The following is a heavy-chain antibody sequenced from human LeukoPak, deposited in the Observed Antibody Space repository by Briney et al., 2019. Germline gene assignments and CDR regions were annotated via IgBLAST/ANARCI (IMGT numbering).Heavy chain of an antibody. CDR1: GYSVSSSSAA. CDR3: VRDKGGFDP. V-gene: IGHV6-1*01. Sequence: SQTLSLTCTISGYSVSSSSAAWIWIRQSPSRGLEWLGNTYYRYKWYNDYAVSVKSRISINPDTSKNQFSLQLNFVTPEDTAVYYGVRDKGGFDPWGEGTLVTVSS. CDR2: TYYRYKWYN. J-gene: IGHJ5*02.